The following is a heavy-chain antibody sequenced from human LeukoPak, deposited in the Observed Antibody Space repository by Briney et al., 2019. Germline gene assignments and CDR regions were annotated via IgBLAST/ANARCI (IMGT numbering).Heavy chain of an antibody. CDR2: ISYDGSNK. Sequence: AGGSLRLSCAASGFTFSSYAMHWVRQAPGKGLQWVALISYDGSNKYYADSVKGRFTISRDNSKNTLYLQMNSQRAEDTAVYYCARPRGAAAGTFGFDPWGQGTLVTV. CDR3: ARPRGAAAGTFGFDP. V-gene: IGHV3-30*03. CDR1: GFTFSSYA. D-gene: IGHD6-13*01. J-gene: IGHJ5*02.